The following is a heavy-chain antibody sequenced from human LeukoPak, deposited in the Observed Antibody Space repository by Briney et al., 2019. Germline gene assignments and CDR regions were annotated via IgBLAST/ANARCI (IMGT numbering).Heavy chain of an antibody. CDR1: GFTVSSDS. D-gene: IGHD4/OR15-4a*01. J-gene: IGHJ4*02. CDR2: IYSGGST. CDR3: ARRAGAYSHPYDY. Sequence: PGGSLSLSCTVSGFTVSSDSMSWVRQAPGKGLEWVSFIYSGGSTHYSDSVKGRFTISRDNSKNTRYLQMNSLRAEDTAVYYCARRAGAYSHPYDYWGQGTLVTVSS. V-gene: IGHV3-53*01.